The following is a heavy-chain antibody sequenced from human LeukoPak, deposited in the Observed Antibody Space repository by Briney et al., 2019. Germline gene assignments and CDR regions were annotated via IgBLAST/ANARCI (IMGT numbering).Heavy chain of an antibody. V-gene: IGHV4-4*02. CDR3: ARLEVVAANDGNWFDP. CDR1: GGSISSSNW. Sequence: PSETLSLTCAVSGGSISSSNWWSWVRQPPGKGLEWIGEIYHSGSTNYNPSLKSRVTISVDKSKNQFSLKLSSVTAADTAVYYCARLEVVAANDGNWFDPWGQGTLVTVSS. CDR2: IYHSGST. J-gene: IGHJ5*02. D-gene: IGHD2-15*01.